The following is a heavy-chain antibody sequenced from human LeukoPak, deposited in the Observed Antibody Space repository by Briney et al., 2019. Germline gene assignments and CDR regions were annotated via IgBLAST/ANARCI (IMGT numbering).Heavy chain of an antibody. J-gene: IGHJ2*01. CDR1: GGSICSYY. D-gene: IGHD2-21*02. V-gene: IGHV4-59*01. Sequence: SETLSLTCTVSGGSICSYYWSCIRQPPGKGLAWIGYIYYSGSTNYNPSLKSRVTISVDTSKNQFSLKLSSVTAADTAVYYCARGPNIVVVTASYWYFDLWGRGTLVTVSS. CDR3: ARGPNIVVVTASYWYFDL. CDR2: IYYSGST.